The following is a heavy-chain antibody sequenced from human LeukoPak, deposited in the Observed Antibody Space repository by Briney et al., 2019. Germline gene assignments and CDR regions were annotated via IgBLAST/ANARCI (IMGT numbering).Heavy chain of an antibody. V-gene: IGHV4-38-2*02. CDR2: VFHSGNT. D-gene: IGHD1-1*01. CDR1: GYSISSTYY. CDR3: NSYGTYFDY. J-gene: IGHJ4*02. Sequence: PSETLSLTCTVSGYSISSTYYWGWIRQPPGKGLEWVGSVFHSGNTYYNPSLKSRVTISVDTSKNQFSLKLSSVTAADTAVYYCNSYGTYFDYWGQGTLVTVSS.